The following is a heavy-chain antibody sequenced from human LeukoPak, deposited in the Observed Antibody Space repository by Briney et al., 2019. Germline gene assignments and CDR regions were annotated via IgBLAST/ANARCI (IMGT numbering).Heavy chain of an antibody. J-gene: IGHJ4*02. D-gene: IGHD2-2*02. Sequence: PGGSLRLSCAASGFTFSSYAMSWVRQAPGKGLEWVSAIGGSGGSTYYADSVKGRFTISRDNSKNTLYLQMNSLRAEDTAVYYCAKPRDIVVVPAAISYWGQGTLVTVSS. CDR2: IGGSGGST. CDR3: AKPRDIVVVPAAISY. CDR1: GFTFSSYA. V-gene: IGHV3-23*01.